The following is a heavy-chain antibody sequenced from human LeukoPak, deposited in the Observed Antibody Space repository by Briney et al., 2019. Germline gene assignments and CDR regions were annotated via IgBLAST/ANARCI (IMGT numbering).Heavy chain of an antibody. V-gene: IGHV4-39*07. J-gene: IGHJ4*02. D-gene: IGHD1-26*01. CDR2: IYSSGSI. CDR3: ARGEWELAEYFDY. Sequence: SETLSLTCTFSGGSISSSSYYWGWIRHPPGKGLEWIGRIYSSGSINYNPPLKSRVTMSIDTSKTQLSLKLSSVTAADTAVYYCARGEWELAEYFDYWGQGTLVTVSS. CDR1: GGSISSSSYY.